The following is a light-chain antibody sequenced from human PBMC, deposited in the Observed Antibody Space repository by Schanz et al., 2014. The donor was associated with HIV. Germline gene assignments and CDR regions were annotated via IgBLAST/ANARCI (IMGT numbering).Light chain of an antibody. Sequence: QSVLTQPPSASGSPGQSVTISCTGTSSDVGGYNYVSWYQQHPGRAPKLMISEVTKRPSGVPDRFSGSKSGNTASLTISGLQAEDEADYYCTSYGGSNNLLFGGGTKLTVL. CDR2: EVT. CDR1: SSDVGGYNY. V-gene: IGLV2-8*01. J-gene: IGLJ2*01. CDR3: TSYGGSNNLL.